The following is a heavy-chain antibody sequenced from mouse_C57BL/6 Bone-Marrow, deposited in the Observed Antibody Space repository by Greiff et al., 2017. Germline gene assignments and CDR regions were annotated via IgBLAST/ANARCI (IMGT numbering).Heavy chain of an antibody. Sequence: EVQLQQSGPELVKPGASVKISCKASGYTFTDYYMNWVKQSHGKSLEWIGDINPNNGGTSYNQKFKGKATLTVDKSSSTAYMELRSLTSEDSAVYYCARNLLLSMDYWCQGTSVTVSS. CDR3: ARNLLLSMDY. CDR1: GYTFTDYY. J-gene: IGHJ4*01. V-gene: IGHV1-26*01. CDR2: INPNNGGT. D-gene: IGHD1-1*01.